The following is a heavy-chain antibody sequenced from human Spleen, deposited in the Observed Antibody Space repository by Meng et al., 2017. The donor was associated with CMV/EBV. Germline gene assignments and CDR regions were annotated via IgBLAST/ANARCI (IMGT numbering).Heavy chain of an antibody. CDR3: ARSDFDC. J-gene: IGHJ4*02. V-gene: IGHV4-34*01. Sequence: SETPSLTCAVYGGSFSGYYWSWIRQSPGKGLEWIGEINHSGSTNYNPSLKSRVTISVDTSKTQFSLKLSSVTAADTAVYYCARSDFDCWGQGTLVTVSS. CDR2: INHSGST. CDR1: GGSFSGYY.